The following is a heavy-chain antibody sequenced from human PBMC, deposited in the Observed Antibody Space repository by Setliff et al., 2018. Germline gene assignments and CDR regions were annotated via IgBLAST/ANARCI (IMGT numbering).Heavy chain of an antibody. CDR2: INPNSGGT. D-gene: IGHD1-26*01. Sequence: ASVKVSCKASGYTFTGYYMHWVRQAPGQGLEWMGRINPNSGGTSYAQKFQGRVTMTRDTSISTAYMELSRLRSDDTAVYYCAKDGVGAKYYFDYWGQGTLVTVSS. V-gene: IGHV1-2*06. CDR3: AKDGVGAKYYFDY. CDR1: GYTFTGYY. J-gene: IGHJ4*02.